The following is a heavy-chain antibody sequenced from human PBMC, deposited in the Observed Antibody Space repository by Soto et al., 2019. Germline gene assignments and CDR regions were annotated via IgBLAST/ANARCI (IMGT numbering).Heavy chain of an antibody. D-gene: IGHD2-8*01. CDR3: AREEGPTHCTNGVCPFDY. CDR2: INPSGGST. J-gene: IGHJ4*02. Sequence: GASVKVSCKASGYTFTSYYMHWVRQAPGQGLEWMGIINPSGGSTSYAQKFQGRVTMTRDTSTSTVYMELSSLRSEDTAVYYCAREEGPTHCTNGVCPFDYWGQGTLVTVSS. CDR1: GYTFTSYY. V-gene: IGHV1-46*01.